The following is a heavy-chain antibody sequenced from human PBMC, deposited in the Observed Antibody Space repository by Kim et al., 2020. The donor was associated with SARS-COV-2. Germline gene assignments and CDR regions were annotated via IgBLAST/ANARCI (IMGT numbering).Heavy chain of an antibody. CDR3: AKDSYVSGTFYVDTYYPVMDV. D-gene: IGHD3-10*01. CDR2: TSFDGSNK. CDR1: GFTFSNYG. J-gene: IGHJ6*02. Sequence: GGSLRLSCAASGFTFSNYGIHWVRQAPGKGLEWVGVTSFDGSNKYYADSVKGRFTISRDNSKKTVFLQMNSLRAEDTAVYYCAKDSYVSGTFYVDTYYPVMDVWGQGTTVTVSS. V-gene: IGHV3-30*18.